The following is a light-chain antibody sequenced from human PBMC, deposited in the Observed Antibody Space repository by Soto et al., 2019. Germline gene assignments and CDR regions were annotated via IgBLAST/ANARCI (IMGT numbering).Light chain of an antibody. V-gene: IGKV3-11*01. Sequence: EIVLTQSPATLSLSPGERATLSCRASQSVSSYLAWYRQKPGQAHRLLIYDASNRATGIPARFSGSGSGTDFTLTISSLEPEDFAVYYCQKRSNWPPVTFGQGNKLEIK. CDR2: DAS. CDR1: QSVSSY. CDR3: QKRSNWPPVT. J-gene: IGKJ2*01.